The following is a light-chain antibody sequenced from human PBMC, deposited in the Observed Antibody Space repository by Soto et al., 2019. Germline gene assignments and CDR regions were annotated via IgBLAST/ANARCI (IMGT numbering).Light chain of an antibody. CDR2: ANI. CDR1: SSNIGAGYD. Sequence: CVLPQPPSVSGAPGQRVTISCTGSSSNIGAGYDVHWYQQRPGAAPKLLISANINRPSGVPDRFSGSKSGTSASLAITGLQADDEGDYYCQSYDSTLSARYVFGTGTKVTVL. J-gene: IGLJ1*01. CDR3: QSYDSTLSARYV. V-gene: IGLV1-40*01.